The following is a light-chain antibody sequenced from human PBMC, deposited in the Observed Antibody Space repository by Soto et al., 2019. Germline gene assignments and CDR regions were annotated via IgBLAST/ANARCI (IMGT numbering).Light chain of an antibody. CDR3: QQLNTYPIT. CDR1: QGISSF. J-gene: IGKJ5*01. Sequence: DIQLTQSPSFLSASVGDRVTITCRASQGISSFLAWYQQKPPKAPELLIYGASTLQSGVPSRFSGSGSGTEFTLTISSLQPEDFATYDCQQLNTYPITFAQGTRLEIK. CDR2: GAS. V-gene: IGKV1-9*01.